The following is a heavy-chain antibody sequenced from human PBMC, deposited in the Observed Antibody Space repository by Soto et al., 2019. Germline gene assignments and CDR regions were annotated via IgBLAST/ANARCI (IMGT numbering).Heavy chain of an antibody. Sequence: ASVKVSCKASGGTFSSYAISWVRQAPGQGLEWMGGIIPIFGTANYAQKFQGRVTITADESTSTAYMELSSLRSEDTAVYYCARGGSYDAFDIWGQGTMATVSS. CDR1: GGTFSSYA. V-gene: IGHV1-69*13. J-gene: IGHJ3*02. CDR2: IIPIFGTA. D-gene: IGHD1-26*01. CDR3: ARGGSYDAFDI.